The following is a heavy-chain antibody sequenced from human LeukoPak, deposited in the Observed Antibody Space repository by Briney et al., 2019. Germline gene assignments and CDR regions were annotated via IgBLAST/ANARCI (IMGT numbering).Heavy chain of an antibody. CDR3: ARHQRGNSDAFDI. D-gene: IGHD4-23*01. V-gene: IGHV4-59*01. J-gene: IGHJ3*02. Sequence: SETLSLTCTVSGGSISSYYWSWIWQPPGKGLDWIGYIYYSGSTNYNPSLKSRVTISVDTSKNQLSLKLSSVTAADTAVYYCARHQRGNSDAFDIWGQGTMVTVSS. CDR1: GGSISSYY. CDR2: IYYSGST.